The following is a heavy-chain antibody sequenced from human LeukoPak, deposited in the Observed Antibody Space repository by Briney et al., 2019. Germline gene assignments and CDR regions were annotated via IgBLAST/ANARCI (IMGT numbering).Heavy chain of an antibody. CDR3: ARTCSSSSCYMVH. CDR2: ISVYNGNT. CDR1: GYTFANFG. Sequence: ASVKVSCKASGYTFANFGITWVRQAPGQGLEWVGWISVYNGNTNYAQNLQGRVTLTTDTSTSTAYMELRSLRSDDTALYYCARTCSSSSCYMVHWGQGTLVTVSS. V-gene: IGHV1-18*01. J-gene: IGHJ4*02. D-gene: IGHD2-2*02.